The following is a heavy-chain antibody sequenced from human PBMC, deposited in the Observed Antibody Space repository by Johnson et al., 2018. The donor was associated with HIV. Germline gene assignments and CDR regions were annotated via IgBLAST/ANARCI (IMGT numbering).Heavy chain of an antibody. D-gene: IGHD5-18*01. CDR2: ISSTGTPI. CDR3: ARLSLRGSYGYKFGVGHDAFDI. CDR1: GFTFSDYY. Sequence: VQLVESGGGLVQPGGSLRLSCAAYGFTFSDYYMSWIRQAPGKGLEWVSYISSTGTPIYYADSVKGRFTISRDNALKSLYLHINSLRTDNTAVYYFARLSLRGSYGYKFGVGHDAFDIWGQGTMVTVSS. V-gene: IGHV3-11*04. J-gene: IGHJ3*02.